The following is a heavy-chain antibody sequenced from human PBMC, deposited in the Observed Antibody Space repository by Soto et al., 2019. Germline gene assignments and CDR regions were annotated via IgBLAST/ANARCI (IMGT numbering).Heavy chain of an antibody. D-gene: IGHD1-1*01. Sequence: GGSLRLSCAASGFTFSSYWVSWVRQAPGKGLEWVANIKKDGSEKYYVDSVKGRFTISRDNAKNSLYLQMNSLRAEDTAVYYCAKGYLKVWSSHTDAFDIWGQGTMVTVSS. V-gene: IGHV3-7*03. CDR1: GFTFSSYW. CDR2: IKKDGSEK. J-gene: IGHJ3*02. CDR3: AKGYLKVWSSHTDAFDI.